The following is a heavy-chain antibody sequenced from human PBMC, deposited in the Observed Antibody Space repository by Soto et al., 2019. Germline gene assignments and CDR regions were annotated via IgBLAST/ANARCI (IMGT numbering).Heavy chain of an antibody. CDR2: ISASNGNI. CDR1: GYTFTTYG. CDR3: ARALPYSSSGDS. Sequence: QVQLVQSGAEVKKPGASVRVSCKASGYTFTTYGISWVRQAPGQGLEWMGWISASNGNIYYGQKFQGRVTMTTDSFTSTAYIELSSLTSDDTAVYYCARALPYSSSGDSWGRGTLVTVSS. D-gene: IGHD6-13*01. V-gene: IGHV1-18*01. J-gene: IGHJ4*02.